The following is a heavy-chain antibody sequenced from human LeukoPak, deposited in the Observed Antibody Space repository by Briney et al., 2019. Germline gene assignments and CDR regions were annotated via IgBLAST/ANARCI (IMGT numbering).Heavy chain of an antibody. Sequence: SETLSLTCAVSGGSISSGGYSWSWIRQPPGKGMEWIGYIYHSGSTYYNPSLKSRVTISVDRSKNQFSLKLSSVTAADTAVYYCARHYGSGENWFDPWGQGTLVTVSS. CDR2: IYHSGST. CDR3: ARHYGSGENWFDP. V-gene: IGHV4-30-2*01. D-gene: IGHD3-10*01. J-gene: IGHJ5*02. CDR1: GGSISSGGYS.